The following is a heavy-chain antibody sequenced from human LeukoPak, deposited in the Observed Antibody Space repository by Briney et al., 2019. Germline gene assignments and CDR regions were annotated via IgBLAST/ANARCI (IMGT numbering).Heavy chain of an antibody. V-gene: IGHV3-53*01. Sequence: GGSLRLSCAASGFTVSSNYMSWVRQAPGKGLEWVSVIYSGGSTYYADSVKGRFTISRHNAKNSLYLQMNSLRAEDTAVYYCARVGFKRSDAFDIWGQGTMVTVSS. CDR3: ARVGFKRSDAFDI. CDR2: IYSGGST. CDR1: GFTVSSNY. J-gene: IGHJ3*02.